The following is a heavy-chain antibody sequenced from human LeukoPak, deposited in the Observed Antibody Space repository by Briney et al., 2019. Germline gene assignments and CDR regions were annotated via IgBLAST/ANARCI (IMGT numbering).Heavy chain of an antibody. CDR2: IYHSGST. V-gene: IGHV4-30-2*01. J-gene: IGHJ4*02. CDR3: ARGRGGKSITNFDS. D-gene: IGHD3-16*01. CDR1: GGSISSGGYS. Sequence: SETLSLTCAVSGGSISSGGYSWSWIRQPPGKGLEWIGYIYHSGSTYYNPSLKSRVTISVDTSKNQFSLKLSSMTAADTAVYYCARGRGGKSITNFDSWGQGTLVTVSS.